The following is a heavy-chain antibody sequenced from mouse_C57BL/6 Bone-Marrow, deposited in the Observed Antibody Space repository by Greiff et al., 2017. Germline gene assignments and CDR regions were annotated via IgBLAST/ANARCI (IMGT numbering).Heavy chain of an antibody. Sequence: VLLQESGAELARPGASVKLSCKVSGYTFTSHGIRWVKQRTGQGLEWIGELSPRSGNTYYNEKFKGKATLTADKSSSTAYMELRSLTSEDSAVYFCARKGCLVLMDYWGQGTSVTVSA. J-gene: IGHJ4*01. CDR2: LSPRSGNT. CDR3: ARKGCLVLMDY. CDR1: GYTFTSHG. V-gene: IGHV1-81*01. D-gene: IGHD1-1*01.